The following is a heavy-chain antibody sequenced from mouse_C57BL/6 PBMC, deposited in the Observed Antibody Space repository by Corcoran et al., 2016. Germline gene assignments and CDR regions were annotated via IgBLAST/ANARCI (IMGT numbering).Heavy chain of an antibody. Sequence: QVQLQQSGPELVKPGASVKISCKASGYTFTDYYINWVKQRPGQGLEWIGWIFPGSGSTYYNEKFKGKATLTVDKSSSTAYMLLSRLTSEDSAVYFCARAGSMITASYYFDYWGQGTTLTVSS. CDR3: ARAGSMITASYYFDY. CDR2: IFPGSGST. V-gene: IGHV1-75*01. D-gene: IGHD2-4*01. CDR1: GYTFTDYY. J-gene: IGHJ2*01.